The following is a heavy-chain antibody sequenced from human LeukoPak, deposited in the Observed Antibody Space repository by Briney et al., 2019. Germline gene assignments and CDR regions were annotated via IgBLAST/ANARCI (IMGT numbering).Heavy chain of an antibody. J-gene: IGHJ4*02. V-gene: IGHV5-10-1*01. CDR1: GSSFTSYW. CDR2: IDPSDSYT. Sequence: GESLKISCKGSGSSFTSYWISWVRQMPGKGLEWMGRIDPSDSYTNYSPSFQGHVTISADKSISTAYLQWSSLKASDTAMYYCARAYYCGGGSCKLEYWGQGTLVTVSS. CDR3: ARAYYCGGGSCKLEY. D-gene: IGHD2-15*01.